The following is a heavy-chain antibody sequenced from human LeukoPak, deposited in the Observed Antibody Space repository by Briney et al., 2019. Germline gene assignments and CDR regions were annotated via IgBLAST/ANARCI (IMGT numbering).Heavy chain of an antibody. J-gene: IGHJ6*02. CDR1: GFTSNRNWMYW. Sequence: GGSLRLSCAASGFTSNRNWMYWMHWVRQAPGKGLVWVSRINSDGSTTYYADSVKGRFTISRDNSKNTLYLQMNSLRAEDTAVYYCASPGGYVDTAMVDYYYYGMDVWGQGTTVTVSS. V-gene: IGHV3-74*01. CDR2: INSDGSTT. D-gene: IGHD5-18*01. CDR3: ASPGGYVDTAMVDYYYYGMDV.